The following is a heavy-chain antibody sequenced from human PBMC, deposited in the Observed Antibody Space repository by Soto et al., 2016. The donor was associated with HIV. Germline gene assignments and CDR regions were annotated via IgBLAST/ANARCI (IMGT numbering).Heavy chain of an antibody. CDR2: IIPILGRA. Sequence: QVQLVQSGAEVKKPGAPVKVSCKASGYTFTGSYMHWVRQAPGQGLEWMGGIIPILGRANYAQKFQGRVTITADESTSTAFMELSSLRSEDTAVYYCARGDSGYPNYYYFMDVWGKGTTVIVSS. CDR1: GYTFTGSY. J-gene: IGHJ6*03. D-gene: IGHD5-12*01. CDR3: ARGDSGYPNYYYFMDV. V-gene: IGHV1-69*01.